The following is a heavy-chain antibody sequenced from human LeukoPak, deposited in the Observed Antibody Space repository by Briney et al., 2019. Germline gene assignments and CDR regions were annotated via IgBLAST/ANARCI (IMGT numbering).Heavy chain of an antibody. D-gene: IGHD1-26*01. V-gene: IGHV3-48*01. CDR3: ARDTTYSHDY. Sequence: GGSLRLSCAASGFTFSSYSMNWVRQAPGKGLEWVSYISSSSSTIYYADSVKGRFTISRDNAKNSLYLQMNSLRAEDTAMYYCARDTTYSHDYWGQGTLVTVSS. CDR2: ISSSSSTI. CDR1: GFTFSSYS. J-gene: IGHJ4*02.